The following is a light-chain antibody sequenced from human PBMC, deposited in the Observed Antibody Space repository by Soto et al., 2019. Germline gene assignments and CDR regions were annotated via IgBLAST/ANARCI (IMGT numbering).Light chain of an antibody. CDR1: SSNIGNNY. J-gene: IGLJ2*01. V-gene: IGLV1-51*01. Sequence: QSVLTQPPSVSAAPGQKVTISCSGSSSNIGNNYVSWYQQLPGTAPKLLIYDNNKRPSGIPDRFSGSKSGTSATLGITGLQTGEEADYYCGTWDSSLSAGEFGGGTKLTVL. CDR3: GTWDSSLSAGE. CDR2: DNN.